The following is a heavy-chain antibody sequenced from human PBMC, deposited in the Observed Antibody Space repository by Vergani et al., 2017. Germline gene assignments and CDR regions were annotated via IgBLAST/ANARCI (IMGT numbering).Heavy chain of an antibody. CDR2: IKSDGSIT. CDR1: GFSFSGYW. D-gene: IGHD3-10*01. J-gene: IGHJ4*02. Sequence: EVQLVESGGGLIHPGGSLRLSCEGSGFSFSGYWMHWVRQSPEKGLVWVSRIKSDGSITNYADSVKGRFTISRDNAKNTLYLEMNSLRGDDTAIYYCAKDRLKRAGSYYEGDFDSWGQGVLVTVSS. V-gene: IGHV3-74*01. CDR3: AKDRLKRAGSYYEGDFDS.